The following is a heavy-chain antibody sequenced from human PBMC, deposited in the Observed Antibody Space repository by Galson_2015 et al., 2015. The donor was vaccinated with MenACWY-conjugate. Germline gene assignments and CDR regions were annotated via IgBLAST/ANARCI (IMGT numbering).Heavy chain of an antibody. CDR2: IYWDDAK. CDR1: GFSLRTSREG. CDR3: AHSPYCSTPSCYAARAFEV. Sequence: PALVNPTQPLALAFTFSGFSLRTSREGVGWIRQHPGQALEWLSLIYWDDAKRYSPSLKSRLTITKDTSKNQVVLSMTNMDPVDTATYYCAHSPYCSTPSCYAARAFEVWGQGTVVTVSS. D-gene: IGHD2-2*01. J-gene: IGHJ3*01. V-gene: IGHV2-5*02.